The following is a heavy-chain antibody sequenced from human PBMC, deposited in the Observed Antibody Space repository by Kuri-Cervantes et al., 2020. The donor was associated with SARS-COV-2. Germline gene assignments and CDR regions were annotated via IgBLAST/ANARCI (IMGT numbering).Heavy chain of an antibody. CDR1: GFTFSSYA. D-gene: IGHD5-18*01. Sequence: GESLKISCAASGFTFSSYAMSWVRQAPGKGLEWVSAISGSGCSTYYADSVKGRFTISRDNSKNTLYLQMNSLRAEDTAVYYCATGVRGYSYGPDYWGQGTLVTVSS. J-gene: IGHJ4*02. CDR2: ISGSGCST. V-gene: IGHV3-23*01. CDR3: ATGVRGYSYGPDY.